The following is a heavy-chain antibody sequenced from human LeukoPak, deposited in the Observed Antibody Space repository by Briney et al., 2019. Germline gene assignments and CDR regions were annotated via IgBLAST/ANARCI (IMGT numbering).Heavy chain of an antibody. J-gene: IGHJ4*02. CDR3: TRFEYSSSQ. V-gene: IGHV3-73*01. D-gene: IGHD6-6*01. CDR2: IRSKANSYAT. CDR1: GFTFRGSA. Sequence: PGGSLRLSCAASGFTFRGSAMHWVRRASGKGLEWVGRIRSKANSYATAYAAWVKGRFTISRDDSKNTAYLQMNSLKTEDTAVYYCTRFEYSSSQGGQGTLVTVSS.